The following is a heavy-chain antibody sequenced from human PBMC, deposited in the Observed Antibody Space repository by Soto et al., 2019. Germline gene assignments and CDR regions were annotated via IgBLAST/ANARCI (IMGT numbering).Heavy chain of an antibody. Sequence: GESVEVSDNGSGYTFTGYNMHWLRQAPGQGLEWMGWINPNSGGTNYAQKFQGRVTMTRDSSISTAYMELSRLRSDDTAVYYCARAYCGGDCYSYYYYYYGMDVWGQGTTVTVSS. J-gene: IGHJ6*02. D-gene: IGHD2-21*02. CDR3: ARAYCGGDCYSYYYYYYGMDV. CDR2: INPNSGGT. V-gene: IGHV1-2*02. CDR1: GYTFTGYN.